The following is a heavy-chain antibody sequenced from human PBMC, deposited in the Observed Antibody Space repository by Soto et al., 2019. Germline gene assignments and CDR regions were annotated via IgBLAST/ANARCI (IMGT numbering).Heavy chain of an antibody. V-gene: IGHV3-11*01. Sequence: LILSCAVSGFTFSDYYMSWIRQAPGKGLEWVSYISSRGSSIYYADSVKGRFTISRDNAKNSLYLQMNGLRAEDTAVYYCARGYYDFLSGYYISPYGLDVWGQGTTVTVSS. CDR2: ISSRGSSI. CDR3: ARGYYDFLSGYYISPYGLDV. D-gene: IGHD3-3*01. CDR1: GFTFSDYY. J-gene: IGHJ6*02.